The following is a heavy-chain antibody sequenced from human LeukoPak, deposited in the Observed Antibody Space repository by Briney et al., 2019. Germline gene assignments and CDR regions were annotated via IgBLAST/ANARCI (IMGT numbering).Heavy chain of an antibody. CDR2: IKADGSEK. V-gene: IGHV3-7*05. Sequence: GPLRLSCAASGFSFSGHWMNWVRQPPGKGLEWVANIKADGSEKYYVDSVKGRFTISRDDAKRTVDLQMDNLRAEDTAIYYCAYRNNFEYWGQGALVTVSS. CDR3: AYRNNFEY. CDR1: GFSFSGHW. J-gene: IGHJ4*02. D-gene: IGHD1-26*01.